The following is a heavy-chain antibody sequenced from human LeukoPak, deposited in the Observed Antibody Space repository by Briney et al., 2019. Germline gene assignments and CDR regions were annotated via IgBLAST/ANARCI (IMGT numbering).Heavy chain of an antibody. Sequence: GSLRLSCAASGFTFSSYSMNWVRQAPGKGLEWVSSISSSSSYIYYADSVKGRFTISRDNAKNSLYLQMNSLRAEDTAVYYCARDLGDYYDSSGYFGYWGQGTLVTVSS. CDR3: ARDLGDYYDSSGYFGY. J-gene: IGHJ4*02. V-gene: IGHV3-21*01. D-gene: IGHD3-22*01. CDR2: ISSSSSYI. CDR1: GFTFSSYS.